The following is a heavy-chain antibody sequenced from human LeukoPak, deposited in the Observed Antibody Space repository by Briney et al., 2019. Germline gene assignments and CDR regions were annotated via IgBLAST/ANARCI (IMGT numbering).Heavy chain of an antibody. CDR1: GYSFTNYW. D-gene: IGHD2-2*01. V-gene: IGHV5-10-1*01. Sequence: GESLKISCKGSGYSFTNYWIGWVRQTPGKGLEWMGRIDPSDSYTNYSPSFQGHATISADKSISTAYLQWSSLKASDTAMYYCATLGYCSSTSCYASWFDPWGQGTLVTVSS. J-gene: IGHJ5*02. CDR3: ATLGYCSSTSCYASWFDP. CDR2: IDPSDSYT.